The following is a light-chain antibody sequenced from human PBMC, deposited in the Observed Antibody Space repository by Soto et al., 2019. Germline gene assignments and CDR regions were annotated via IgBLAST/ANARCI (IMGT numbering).Light chain of an antibody. V-gene: IGKV1-5*01. CDR2: DAS. Sequence: DIQMTQSPSTLSASVGDRVTITCRASQSISSWLAWYQQKPGKAPKLLIYDASGLGSGVPSTFSGRGSGKEFTLTISSLQPDDFATYYCQQYKSYFTFGHGTKVHIK. CDR1: QSISSW. CDR3: QQYKSYFT. J-gene: IGKJ3*01.